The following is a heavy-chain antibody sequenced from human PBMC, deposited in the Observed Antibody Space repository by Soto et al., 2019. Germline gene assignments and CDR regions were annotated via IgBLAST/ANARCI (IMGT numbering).Heavy chain of an antibody. CDR3: AKDNTPGAYYDLWSCPYYAMDV. D-gene: IGHD3-3*01. CDR2: ISWNSDNI. Sequence: PXGSLILSCVPAGCYFDDYGMHWVRQAPGKGLDWLSGISWNSDNIAYAGSVRGRFTISRDNAKNSLYLQMNSLRVEDTALYYCAKDNTPGAYYDLWSCPYYAMDVWGQGNTVTVSS. CDR1: GCYFDDYG. J-gene: IGHJ6*02. V-gene: IGHV3-9*01.